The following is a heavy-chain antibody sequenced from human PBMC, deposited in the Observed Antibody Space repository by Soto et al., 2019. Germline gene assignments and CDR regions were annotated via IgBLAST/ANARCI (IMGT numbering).Heavy chain of an antibody. V-gene: IGHV2-5*02. CDR2: IYWDGDR. D-gene: IGHD2-21*02. CDR3: VHSRCGGDFLQSYSSHYYYGMDI. CDR1: GFSLSTGGMG. Sequence: KESGPTLVKPTQTLTLTCTFSGFSLSTGGMGVGWIRQPPGKALEWLALIYWDGDRRYRPSLMSRLTIAKDTSKNQVVLTMTNMDPVDTATYYCVHSRCGGDFLQSYSSHYYYGMDIWGQGTTVTVSS. J-gene: IGHJ6*02.